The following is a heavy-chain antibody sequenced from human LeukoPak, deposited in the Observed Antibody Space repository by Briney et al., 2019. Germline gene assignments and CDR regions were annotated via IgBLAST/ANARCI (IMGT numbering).Heavy chain of an antibody. D-gene: IGHD5-18*01. CDR3: ARDRGDTAMVYYYYYGMDV. CDR2: IKQDGSEK. J-gene: IGHJ6*02. Sequence: GGSLRHSCAASGFTFSSYWMGWVRQAPGNGLEWVANIKQDGSEKYYVDSVKGRFTISRDNAKNSLYLQMNSLRAEDTAVYYCARDRGDTAMVYYYYYGMDVWGQGTTVTVSS. CDR1: GFTFSSYW. V-gene: IGHV3-7*01.